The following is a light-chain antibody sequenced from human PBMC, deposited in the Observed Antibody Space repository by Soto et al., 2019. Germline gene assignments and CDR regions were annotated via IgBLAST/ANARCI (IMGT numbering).Light chain of an antibody. Sequence: EIVLTQSPGALSLSPGERATLSCRASQSVSNNYLAWYQQKPGQAPRLLIYGASNRATGIPDRFSGSGSGTDFTLTISRLEPEDFAVYYCQQYGISGTFGQGTNVDIK. CDR3: QQYGISGT. V-gene: IGKV3-20*01. CDR1: QSVSNNY. J-gene: IGKJ1*01. CDR2: GAS.